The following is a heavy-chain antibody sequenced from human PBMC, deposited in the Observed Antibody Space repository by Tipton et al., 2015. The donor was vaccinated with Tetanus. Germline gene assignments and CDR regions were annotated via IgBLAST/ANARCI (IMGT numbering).Heavy chain of an antibody. V-gene: IGHV4-59*01. Sequence: LRLSCTVSGGSISSYYWSWIRQPPGEGLEWIGYIYYSGSTNYNPSLKSRVTISVDTSKNQFSLKLSSVTAADTAVYYCARLGVYPDYWGQSTLVTASS. CDR3: ARLGVYPDY. CDR1: GGSISSYY. J-gene: IGHJ4*02. D-gene: IGHD6-13*01. CDR2: IYYSGST.